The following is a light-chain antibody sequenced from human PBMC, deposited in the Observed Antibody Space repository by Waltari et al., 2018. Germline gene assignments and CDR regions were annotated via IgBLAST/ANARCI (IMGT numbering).Light chain of an antibody. CDR3: MQGIHRPWT. Sequence: DVVMTQSPLSLPVTLGQPASLSCRSSQRLVSSDGNTYFNWFHQRPGQSPRRLLYKVSNRDSGVPERFSGSGSGTDFTLRISRVEAEDVGVYYCMQGIHRPWTFGQGTKVEIK. J-gene: IGKJ1*01. CDR2: KVS. CDR1: QRLVSSDGNTY. V-gene: IGKV2-30*01.